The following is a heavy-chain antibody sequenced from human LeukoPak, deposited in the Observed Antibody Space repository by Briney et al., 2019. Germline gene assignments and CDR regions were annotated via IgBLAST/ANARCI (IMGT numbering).Heavy chain of an antibody. Sequence: ASQTLSLTCTVSGGSISSGGYYWSWIRQHPGKGLEWIGEINHSGSTNYNPSLKSRVTISVDTSKNQFSLKLSSVTAADTAVYYCARGPRGYCSSTSCYYYGMDVWGKGTTVTVSS. D-gene: IGHD2-2*01. CDR3: ARGPRGYCSSTSCYYYGMDV. CDR2: INHSGST. CDR1: GGSISSGGYY. J-gene: IGHJ6*04. V-gene: IGHV4-31*03.